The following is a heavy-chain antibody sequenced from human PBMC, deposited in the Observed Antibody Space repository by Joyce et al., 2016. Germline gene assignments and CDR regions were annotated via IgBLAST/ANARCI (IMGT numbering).Heavy chain of an antibody. Sequence: QVQLQQWGAGLLTPSETLSLTCAVYGGSFSGYYWSWIRQPPGKGLEWIGEINHSGSTNYNPSRKSRVTISVDTSKNQFSLKLSSVTAADTAVYYCARGPRSNWGLVWFDPWGQGTLVTVSS. CDR1: GGSFSGYY. CDR3: ARGPRSNWGLVWFDP. CDR2: INHSGST. D-gene: IGHD7-27*01. J-gene: IGHJ5*02. V-gene: IGHV4-34*01.